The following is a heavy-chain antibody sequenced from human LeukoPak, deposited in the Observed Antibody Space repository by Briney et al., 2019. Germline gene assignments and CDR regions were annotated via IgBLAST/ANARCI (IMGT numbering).Heavy chain of an antibody. CDR1: GFTFSSYW. J-gene: IGHJ6*03. CDR2: IKQDGSEK. D-gene: IGHD1-20*01. CDR3: ARDNGYDSNYYYYYYMDV. V-gene: IGHV3-7*01. Sequence: GGSLRLSCAASGFTFSSYWRSWVRQAPGKGLEWVANIKQDGSEKYYVDSVKGRFTISRDNAKNSLYLQMNSLRAEDTAVYYCARDNGYDSNYYYYYYMDVWGKGTTVTVSS.